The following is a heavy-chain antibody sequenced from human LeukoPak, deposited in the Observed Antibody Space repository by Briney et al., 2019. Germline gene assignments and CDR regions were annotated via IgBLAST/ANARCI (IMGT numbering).Heavy chain of an antibody. D-gene: IGHD1-26*01. Sequence: GGSLRLSCVGSGFTFSSYSMNWVRQAPGKGLEWVSSISSSSSYIYYADSVKGRFTISRDNAKNSLYLQMNSLRAEDTAVYYCARDSKVEATTWYYYYYMDVWGKGTTVTVSS. CDR3: ARDSKVEATTWYYYYYMDV. CDR2: ISSSSSYI. V-gene: IGHV3-21*01. CDR1: GFTFSSYS. J-gene: IGHJ6*03.